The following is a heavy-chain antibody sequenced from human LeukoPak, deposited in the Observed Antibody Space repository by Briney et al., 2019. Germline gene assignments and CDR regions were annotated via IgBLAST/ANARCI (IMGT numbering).Heavy chain of an antibody. D-gene: IGHD6-13*01. CDR2: IYYTGST. J-gene: IGHJ5*02. CDR1: GGSISSDGYY. V-gene: IGHV4-31*03. Sequence: SETLSLTCTVSGGSISSDGYYWSWIRQHPGKGLEWIGAIYYTGSTYYNPSLKSRATISVDTSKNHFSLKLTSVTAAYTAVYYCARGTGGAAAADFDPWGQGTLVTVSS. CDR3: ARGTGGAAAADFDP.